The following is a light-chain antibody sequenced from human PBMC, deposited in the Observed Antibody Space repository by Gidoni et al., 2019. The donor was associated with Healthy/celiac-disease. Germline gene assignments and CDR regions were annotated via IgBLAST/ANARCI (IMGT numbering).Light chain of an antibody. CDR3: QQSYSTPPYT. V-gene: IGKV1-39*01. CDR2: ASS. CDR1: QSISSY. Sequence: DIQMTQYPSSLSASVGDRVTITCRASQSISSYLNWYQQKPGKAPKLLIYASSSLQSGVPSRFSGSGSGTDFTLTISRLQPEDFATYYCQQSYSTPPYTFGQGTKLEIK. J-gene: IGKJ2*01.